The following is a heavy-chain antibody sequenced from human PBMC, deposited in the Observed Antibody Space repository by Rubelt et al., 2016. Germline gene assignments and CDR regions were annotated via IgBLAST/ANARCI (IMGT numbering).Heavy chain of an antibody. Sequence: QVQLVQPGAEVKKPGASVKVSCKASGYTFTGYYMHWVRQAPGQGLEWVGRINPNSGGTNYAQKFQGRVTMTRDTSITTAYVELSRLRSDDTAVCYCARESSSGWYIDYWGQGTLVTVSS. CDR1: GYTFTGYY. CDR2: INPNSGGT. CDR3: ARESSSGWYIDY. D-gene: IGHD6-19*01. J-gene: IGHJ4*02. V-gene: IGHV1-2*06.